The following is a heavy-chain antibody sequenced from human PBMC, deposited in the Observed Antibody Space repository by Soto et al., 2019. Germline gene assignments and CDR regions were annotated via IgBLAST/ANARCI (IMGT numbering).Heavy chain of an antibody. CDR1: GDTFSFYT. CDR2: VNPILSMS. CDR3: ATSYGSGYRAFDY. J-gene: IGHJ4*02. D-gene: IGHD3-10*01. V-gene: IGHV1-69*02. Sequence: QVQLVQSGAELKKPGSSVKVSCKASGDTFSFYTINWVRQAPGLGLEWMGRVNPILSMSNYAQKFQGRVTMTADKSTSTAYMELRSLRSEATAFYYCATSYGSGYRAFDYWGQGALVTVSS.